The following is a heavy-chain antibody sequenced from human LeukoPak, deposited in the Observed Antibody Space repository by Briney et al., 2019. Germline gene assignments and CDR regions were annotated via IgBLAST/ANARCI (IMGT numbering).Heavy chain of an antibody. J-gene: IGHJ5*02. V-gene: IGHV5-51*01. CDR3: ARALAAGQKGGNWFDP. D-gene: IGHD6-13*01. Sequence: GESLKISCKGSGYSFPSYWIGWVRQMPGKGLGWMGIIYPGDSDTRYSPSFQGQVTISADKSISTAYLQWSSLKASDTAMYYCARALAAGQKGGNWFDPWGQGTLVTVSS. CDR1: GYSFPSYW. CDR2: IYPGDSDT.